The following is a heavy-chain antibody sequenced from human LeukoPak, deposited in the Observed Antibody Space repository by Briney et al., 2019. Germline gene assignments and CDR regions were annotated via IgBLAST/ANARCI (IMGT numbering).Heavy chain of an antibody. CDR3: ARDSGLWVGDLGYFHYMDV. Sequence: SETLSLTCTVSGGSISSYYWSWIRQPPGKGLEWVGYIYYSGSTNYNPSLKSRVTISVDTSKNQFSLKLSSVTAADTAVYYCARDSGLWVGDLGYFHYMDVWGKGTPVTISS. D-gene: IGHD3-10*01. CDR2: IYYSGST. CDR1: GGSISSYY. J-gene: IGHJ6*03. V-gene: IGHV4-59*01.